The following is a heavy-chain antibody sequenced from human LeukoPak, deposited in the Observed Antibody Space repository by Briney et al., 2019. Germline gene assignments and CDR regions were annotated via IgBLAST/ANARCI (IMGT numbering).Heavy chain of an antibody. CDR2: ISAYNGNT. V-gene: IGHV1-18*01. J-gene: IGHJ3*02. Sequence: ASVKVSCKTSGGTFSSYAISWVRQAPGQGLEWMGWISAYNGNTNYAQKLQGRVTMTTDTSTSTAYMELRSLRSDDTAVYYCARVKNDGSYAFDIWGQGTMVTVSS. D-gene: IGHD1-26*01. CDR1: GGTFSSYA. CDR3: ARVKNDGSYAFDI.